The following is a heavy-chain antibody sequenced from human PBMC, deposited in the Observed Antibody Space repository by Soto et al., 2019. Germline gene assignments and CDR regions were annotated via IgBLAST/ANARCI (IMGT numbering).Heavy chain of an antibody. CDR2: ISGSGGST. V-gene: IGHV3-23*01. D-gene: IGHD2-15*01. Sequence: GGSLRLSCAAAGFTFSSYAMSWVRQAPGKGLEWVSAISGSGGSTYYADSVKGRFTISRDNSKNTLYLQMNSLRAEDTAVYYCAKGFSSSGAFDIWRQGTMVTVS. CDR1: GFTFSSYA. CDR3: AKGFSSSGAFDI. J-gene: IGHJ3*02.